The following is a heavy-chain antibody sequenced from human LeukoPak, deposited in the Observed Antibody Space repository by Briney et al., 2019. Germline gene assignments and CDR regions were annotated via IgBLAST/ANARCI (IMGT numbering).Heavy chain of an antibody. D-gene: IGHD6-13*01. Sequence: GGSLRLSCAASGFTVSSNYMSWVRQAPGKGLEWVSVIYSGGSTYYADSVKGRFTISRDNSKNTLYLQMNSLRAEDTAVYYCARDPSAAGFSPAVAFDIWGQGTMVTVSS. J-gene: IGHJ3*02. CDR3: ARDPSAAGFSPAVAFDI. CDR1: GFTVSSNY. CDR2: IYSGGST. V-gene: IGHV3-53*01.